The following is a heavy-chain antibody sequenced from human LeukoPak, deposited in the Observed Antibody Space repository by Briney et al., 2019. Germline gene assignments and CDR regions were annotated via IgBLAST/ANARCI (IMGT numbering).Heavy chain of an antibody. CDR2: IYYSGNN. D-gene: IGHD3/OR15-3a*01. CDR1: GGSISSSNW. V-gene: IGHV4-4*02. Sequence: PSGTLSLTCAVSGGSISSSNWLSWVRQPPGKGLEWIGSIYYSGNNYYNASLKSKVSISIDTSKNQFSLRLTSVPSAGAAVYYCARQTGSGLFILPGGQGTLVTVSS. J-gene: IGHJ4*02. CDR3: ARQTGSGLFILP.